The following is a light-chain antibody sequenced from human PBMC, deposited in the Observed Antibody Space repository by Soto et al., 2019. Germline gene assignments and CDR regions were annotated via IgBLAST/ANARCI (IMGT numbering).Light chain of an antibody. Sequence: EIVMTQSPATLSVSPGERATLSCRASHSVSSNLAWYQQKPGQAPRLLIYGASTRATGIPARFSGSGSGTEFTLTISSLQSEDFAVYYCQQYNNWPPRTFGQGTKLEIK. J-gene: IGKJ2*01. V-gene: IGKV3-15*01. CDR2: GAS. CDR3: QQYNNWPPRT. CDR1: HSVSSN.